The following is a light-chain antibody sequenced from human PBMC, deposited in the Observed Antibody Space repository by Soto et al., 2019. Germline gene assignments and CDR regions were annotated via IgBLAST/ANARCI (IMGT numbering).Light chain of an antibody. CDR3: QSYDSSLSALYV. CDR1: SSNIGAGYD. Sequence: QSVLTQPPSVSGAPGQRVTISCTGSSSNIGAGYDVHWYQQLPGTAHKLLIYGNSNRPSGVPDRFSGSKSGTSASLAITGLQADDEADYYCQSYDSSLSALYVFGTGTKVTVL. J-gene: IGLJ1*01. V-gene: IGLV1-40*01. CDR2: GNS.